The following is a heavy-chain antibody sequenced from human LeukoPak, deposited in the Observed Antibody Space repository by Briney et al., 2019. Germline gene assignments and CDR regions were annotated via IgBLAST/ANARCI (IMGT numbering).Heavy chain of an antibody. CDR3: AKDPTYSRSYGMDY. Sequence: GGSLRLPCAASGFTFSNYGVHWVRQAPGKGLEWVAFIRYDGSAKYYADSVKGRFIISRDNSKNTLYLQMNSLRTEDTAVYYCAKDPTYSRSYGMDYWGQGTLVTVSS. D-gene: IGHD1-26*01. V-gene: IGHV3-30*02. J-gene: IGHJ4*02. CDR2: IRYDGSAK. CDR1: GFTFSNYG.